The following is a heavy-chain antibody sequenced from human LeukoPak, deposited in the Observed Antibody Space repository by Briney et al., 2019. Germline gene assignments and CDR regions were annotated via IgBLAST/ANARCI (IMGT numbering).Heavy chain of an antibody. CDR1: GFTFSSYA. Sequence: GGSLRLSCAASGFTFSSYAMHWVRQAPGKGLEWVAVISYDGSNKYYADSVKGRFTISRDNSKNTLYLQMNSLRAEDTAVYYCARARSGYDSRLGSSIDAFDIWGQGTMVTVSS. V-gene: IGHV3-30-3*01. J-gene: IGHJ3*02. CDR2: ISYDGSNK. D-gene: IGHD5-12*01. CDR3: ARARSGYDSRLGSSIDAFDI.